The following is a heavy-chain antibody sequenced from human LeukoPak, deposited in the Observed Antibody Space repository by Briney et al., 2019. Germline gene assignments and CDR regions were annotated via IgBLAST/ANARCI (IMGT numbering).Heavy chain of an antibody. V-gene: IGHV3-53*01. D-gene: IGHD2-2*01. CDR1: GFTVSSNY. CDR2: IYSGGST. Sequence: GGSLRLSCAASGFTVSSNYMSWVRQAPGKGLEWVSVIYSGGSTYYADSVKGRFTISRDNSKNTLYLQMNSLRAEDTAVYYCAKENVVPAAIRYFDYWGQGTLVTVSS. CDR3: AKENVVPAAIRYFDY. J-gene: IGHJ4*02.